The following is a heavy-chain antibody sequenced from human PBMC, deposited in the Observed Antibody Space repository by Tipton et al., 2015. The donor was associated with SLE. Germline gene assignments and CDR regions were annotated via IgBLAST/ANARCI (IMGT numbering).Heavy chain of an antibody. D-gene: IGHD3-3*01. CDR3: ARDSVNFWSGSHRFDP. CDR1: GFTFSDYY. J-gene: IGHJ5*02. Sequence: SLRLSCAASGFTFSDYYMSWIRQAPGKGLEWVSYISSSSSYTNYADSVKGRFTISRDNSNNTLYVQMNSLRAEDTAVYYCARDSVNFWSGSHRFDPWGQGTLVTVSS. V-gene: IGHV3-11*06. CDR2: ISSSSSYT.